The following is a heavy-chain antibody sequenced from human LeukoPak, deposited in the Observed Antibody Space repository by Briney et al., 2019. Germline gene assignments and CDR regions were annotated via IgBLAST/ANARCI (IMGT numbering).Heavy chain of an antibody. CDR3: VRFEDGSAWPWPGLDS. V-gene: IGHV1-18*01. D-gene: IGHD5-24*01. J-gene: IGHJ4*02. CDR1: GYTFRNFA. CDR2: ISAYNGIT. Sequence: ASVKVSCKASGYTFRNFAISWVRQAPGQGLEWMGWISAYNGITNYAQRVQDRISLTTDTSTSTAYMELRSLRTDDTATYFCVRFEDGSAWPWPGLDSWGQGTLVTVSS.